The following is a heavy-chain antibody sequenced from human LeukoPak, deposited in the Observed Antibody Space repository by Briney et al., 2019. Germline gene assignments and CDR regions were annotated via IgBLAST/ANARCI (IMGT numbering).Heavy chain of an antibody. CDR3: ARASYYYDSSGYYSGFDY. D-gene: IGHD3-22*01. V-gene: IGHV4-61*05. J-gene: IGHJ4*02. CDR1: GFSFTTYW. CDR2: IYYSGST. Sequence: PGGSLRLSCAASGFSFTTYWMGWVRQAPGKGLEWIGYIYYSGSTNYNPSLKSRVTISVDKSKNQFSLKLSSVTAADTAVYYCARASYYYDSSGYYSGFDYWGQGTLVTVSS.